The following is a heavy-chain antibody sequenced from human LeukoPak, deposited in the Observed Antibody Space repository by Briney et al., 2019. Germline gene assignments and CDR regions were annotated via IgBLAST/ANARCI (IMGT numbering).Heavy chain of an antibody. CDR3: ASTITIFGVVTYYYYMDV. J-gene: IGHJ6*03. V-gene: IGHV4-34*01. D-gene: IGHD3-3*01. CDR1: GFTFSSYA. Sequence: GSLRLSCVASGFTFSSYAMSWIRQPPGKGLEWIGEINHSGSTNYNPSLKSRVTISVDTSKDQFSLKLSSVTAADTAVYYCASTITIFGVVTYYYYMDVWGKGTTVTVSS. CDR2: INHSGST.